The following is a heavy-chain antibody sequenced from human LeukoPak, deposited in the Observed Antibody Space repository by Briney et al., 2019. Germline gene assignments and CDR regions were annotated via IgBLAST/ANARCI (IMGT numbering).Heavy chain of an antibody. CDR1: GFTFSSYW. Sequence: PGRSLRLSCAASGFTFSSYWMDCVSHVPGKGLVWVSRIICDGRSTTYADSVKGRFTNSRDNSKNTLYRQMNSLRAEDTAIYYCASQPGIAASPGGYWGQGTLVTVSS. D-gene: IGHD6-13*01. J-gene: IGHJ4*02. CDR3: ASQPGIAASPGGY. CDR2: IICDGRST. V-gene: IGHV3-74*03.